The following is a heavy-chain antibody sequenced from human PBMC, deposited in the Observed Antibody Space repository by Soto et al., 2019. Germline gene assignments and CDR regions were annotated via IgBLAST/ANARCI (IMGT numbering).Heavy chain of an antibody. D-gene: IGHD2-2*01. V-gene: IGHV1-18*01. CDR2: FNVYNGNT. J-gene: IGHJ5*01. CDR1: GYTFTSYG. Sequence: QVQLVQSGAEVKKPGASVKVSCRASGYTFTSYGISWVRQAPGQGLQWMGWFNVYNGNTNYAQKVQGRVTMSTDTSTSTGYMELTSLRFDDTAVYYCARAAVPAACWFDSWGQGTPVTVSS. CDR3: ARAAVPAACWFDS.